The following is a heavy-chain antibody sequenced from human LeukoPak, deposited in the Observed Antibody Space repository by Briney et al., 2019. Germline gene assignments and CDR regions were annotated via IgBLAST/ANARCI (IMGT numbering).Heavy chain of an antibody. CDR2: INHSGST. D-gene: IGHD1-26*01. V-gene: IGHV4-34*01. CDR1: GGSFSGYY. Sequence: PSETLSLTCAVYGGSFSGYYWSWIRQPPGTGLEWIGEINHSGSTNYNPSLRSRVTISVDTSKNQFSLKLSSVTAADTAVYYCARGGKWELPRYWGQGTLVTVSS. CDR3: ARGGKWELPRY. J-gene: IGHJ4*02.